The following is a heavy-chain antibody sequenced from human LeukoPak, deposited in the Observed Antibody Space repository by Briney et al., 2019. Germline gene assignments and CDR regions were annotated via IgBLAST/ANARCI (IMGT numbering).Heavy chain of an antibody. D-gene: IGHD6-13*01. CDR2: FDPEDGET. CDR3: ARVWYSSSWYYYYYYMDV. CDR1: GYTLSELS. Sequence: ASVKVSCKVSGYTLSELSMHWVRQAPGKGLEWMAGFDPEDGETMYAQKFQGRVTMTEDTSTDTAYMELSSLRSEDTAVYYCARVWYSSSWYYYYYYMDVWGKGTTVTVSS. J-gene: IGHJ6*03. V-gene: IGHV1-24*01.